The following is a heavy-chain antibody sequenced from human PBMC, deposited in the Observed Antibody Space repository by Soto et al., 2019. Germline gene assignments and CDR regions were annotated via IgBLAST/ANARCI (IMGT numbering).Heavy chain of an antibody. Sequence: LRLSCAASGFTFSGYGMHWVRQAPGKGLEWVAVISYYGTNEYYADSVKGRFTISRDNSKNPPHLQMNSLRAEDTAVYYCAKEEPSGRYSLDYWGQGTQVTVSS. CDR2: ISYYGTNE. CDR3: AKEEPSGRYSLDY. CDR1: GFTFSGYG. V-gene: IGHV3-30*18. D-gene: IGHD1-26*01. J-gene: IGHJ4*02.